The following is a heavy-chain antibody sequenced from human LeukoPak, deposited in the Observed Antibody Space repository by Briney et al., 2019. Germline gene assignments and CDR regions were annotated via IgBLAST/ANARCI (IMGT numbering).Heavy chain of an antibody. Sequence: GGSLRLSCAASRFTFSNAWMTWVRQAPGKGLEWFGHIKGKTDGGTTDYAAPVKGRFTISRDDSKNTLYLQMNSLKTEDTAVYYCTTEVGYYYDYNWFDPWGQGTLVTVSS. V-gene: IGHV3-15*01. CDR3: TTEVGYYYDYNWFDP. CDR2: IKGKTDGGTT. D-gene: IGHD3-22*01. J-gene: IGHJ5*02. CDR1: RFTFSNAW.